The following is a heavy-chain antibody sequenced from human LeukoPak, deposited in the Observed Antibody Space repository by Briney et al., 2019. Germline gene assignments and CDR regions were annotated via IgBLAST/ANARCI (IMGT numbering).Heavy chain of an antibody. Sequence: GGSLRLSCAASGFTFSSYEMNWVRQAPGKGLEWVSYISSSGSTIYYADSVKGRFTISRDNAKNSLYLQMNSLRAEDTAVYYCTELGITMVGGVWGKGTTVTISS. D-gene: IGHD3-10*02. CDR1: GFTFSSYE. V-gene: IGHV3-48*03. CDR3: TELGITMVGGV. CDR2: ISSSGSTI. J-gene: IGHJ6*04.